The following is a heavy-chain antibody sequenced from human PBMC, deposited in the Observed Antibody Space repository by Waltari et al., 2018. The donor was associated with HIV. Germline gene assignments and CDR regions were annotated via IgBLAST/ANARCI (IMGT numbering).Heavy chain of an antibody. Sequence: QVQLVQSGAEVTKPGASVKVSCKASGYTLISYGISWVRLAPGKGLEWMGWISAYNGNTNYAQKLQGRVTMTTDTSTSTAYMELRSLRSDDTAVYYCARGDSSGYHSDYWGQGTLVTVSS. D-gene: IGHD3-22*01. J-gene: IGHJ4*02. CDR1: GYTLISYG. CDR3: ARGDSSGYHSDY. V-gene: IGHV1-18*01. CDR2: ISAYNGNT.